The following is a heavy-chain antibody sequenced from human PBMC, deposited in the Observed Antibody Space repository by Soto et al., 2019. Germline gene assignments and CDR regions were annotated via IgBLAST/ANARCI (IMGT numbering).Heavy chain of an antibody. J-gene: IGHJ4*02. V-gene: IGHV4-59*01. D-gene: IGHD6-13*01. CDR1: GGSFSGYF. CDR3: AAGEASSRNLAPYYLDF. CDR2: IHYSGTT. Sequence: KTSETLSLTCAVYGGSFSGYFWTWIRQPPGKGLEWIGYIHYSGTTSFFPSYNPSLRSRVTISEDTSKNQFSLKLLSVTTADTAVYFCAAGEASSRNLAPYYLDFWGQGTLVTVSS.